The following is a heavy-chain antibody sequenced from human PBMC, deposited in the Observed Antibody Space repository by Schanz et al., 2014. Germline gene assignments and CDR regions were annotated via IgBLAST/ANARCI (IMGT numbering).Heavy chain of an antibody. CDR2: ISASGGST. D-gene: IGHD2-2*01. CDR3: AKDLLYGAPMPLNHLDY. Sequence: GGSLRLSCAASGFTFSSYAMSWVRQAPGKGLEWVSTISASGGSTYYADSVKGRFTISRDNSKNILYLQMNSLRAEDTAVYYCAKDLLYGAPMPLNHLDYWGQGTLVTVSS. V-gene: IGHV3-23*01. J-gene: IGHJ4*02. CDR1: GFTFSSYA.